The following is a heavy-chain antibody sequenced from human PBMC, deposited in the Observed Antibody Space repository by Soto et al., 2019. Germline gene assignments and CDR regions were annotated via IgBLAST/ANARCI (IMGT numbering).Heavy chain of an antibody. CDR1: GFAFSTYA. CDR3: AKVTKRAAAGRYEYYKYGMDV. D-gene: IGHD6-13*01. J-gene: IGHJ6*02. V-gene: IGHV3-23*01. CDR2: ISGSGGSS. Sequence: GGSLRLSCAASGFAFSTYAMTWVRQAPGKGLEWVSVISGSGGSSYYADSVKGRFTISRDNSKNTLFLQMNGLRAEDTAVYYCAKVTKRAAAGRYEYYKYGMDVWGQGTTVTVSS.